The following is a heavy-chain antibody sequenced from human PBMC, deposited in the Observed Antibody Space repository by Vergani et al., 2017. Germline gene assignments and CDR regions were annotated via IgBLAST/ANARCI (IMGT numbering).Heavy chain of an antibody. D-gene: IGHD6-13*01. Sequence: EVQLVESGGGLVQPGGSLRLSCAASGFTVSSYWMSWVRQAPGKGLEGVANIKQDGSEKYYVDSVKGRFTISRDNAKNSLYLQMNSLRAEDTAVYYCARAGYIAAAGYAFDIWGQGTMVTVSS. CDR1: GFTVSSYW. V-gene: IGHV3-7*01. CDR3: ARAGYIAAAGYAFDI. J-gene: IGHJ3*02. CDR2: IKQDGSEK.